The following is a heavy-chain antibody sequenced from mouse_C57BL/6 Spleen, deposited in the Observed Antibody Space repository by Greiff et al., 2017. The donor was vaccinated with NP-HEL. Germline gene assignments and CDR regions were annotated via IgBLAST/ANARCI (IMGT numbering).Heavy chain of an antibody. CDR2: ISYDGSN. Sequence: EVQLKQSGPGLVKPSQSLSLTCSVTGYSITSGYYWNWIRQFPGNKLEWMGYISYDGSNNYNPSLKNRISITRDTSKNQFFLKFNSVTTEDTATYYCARDDYEDYFDYWGQGTTLTVSS. J-gene: IGHJ2*01. CDR3: ARDDYEDYFDY. D-gene: IGHD2-4*01. V-gene: IGHV3-6*01. CDR1: GYSITSGYY.